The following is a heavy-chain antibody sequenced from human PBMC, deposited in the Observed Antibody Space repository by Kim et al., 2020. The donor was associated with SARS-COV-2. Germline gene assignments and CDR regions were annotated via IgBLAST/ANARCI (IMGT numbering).Heavy chain of an antibody. CDR1: GFTFSSYS. Sequence: GGSLRLSCAASGFTFSSYSMNWVRQAPGKGLEWVSYISSSSTIYYADSVKGRFTISRDNAKNSLYLQMNSLRDEDTAVYYCARDRSGYYSPPSGYFDLWGRGTLVTVSS. V-gene: IGHV3-48*02. D-gene: IGHD3-3*01. CDR2: ISSSSTI. CDR3: ARDRSGYYSPPSGYFDL. J-gene: IGHJ2*01.